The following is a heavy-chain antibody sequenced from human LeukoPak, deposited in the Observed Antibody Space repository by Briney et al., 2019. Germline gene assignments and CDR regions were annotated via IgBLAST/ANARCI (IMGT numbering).Heavy chain of an antibody. V-gene: IGHV3-13*01. D-gene: IGHD6-19*01. CDR3: VRAPPYSSASWGYYGMDV. CDR2: IGTRGDT. Sequence: GGSLRLSCAASGLTLSRYDMHWVRQATGEGLEWVSAIGTRGDTYYAGSVKGRFTMSRENAKNSMYLQMNSLSAGDTAVYYCVRAPPYSSASWGYYGMDVWGQGTTVTVSS. J-gene: IGHJ6*02. CDR1: GLTLSRYD.